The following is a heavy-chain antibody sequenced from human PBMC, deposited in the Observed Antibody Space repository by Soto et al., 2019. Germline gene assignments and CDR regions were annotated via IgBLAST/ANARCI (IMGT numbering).Heavy chain of an antibody. CDR3: ARDGCGAARPMVVDY. CDR2: IKQDGSEK. J-gene: IGHJ4*02. CDR1: GFTFSSDW. V-gene: IGHV3-7*03. D-gene: IGHD6-6*01. Sequence: PGGSLRLSCAASGFTFSSDWMSWVRQAPGKGLGWVANIKQDGSEKYYVDSVKGRCTISRDNAKHSLYLQMNSLRAEDTAVYYCARDGCGAARPMVVDYWGQGT.